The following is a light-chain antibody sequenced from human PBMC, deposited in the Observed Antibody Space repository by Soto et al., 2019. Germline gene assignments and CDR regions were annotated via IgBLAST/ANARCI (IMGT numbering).Light chain of an antibody. CDR2: DVA. Sequence: QSVLTQPRSVSGSPGQSVTISCTGTSSNVGCYNFVSWYQQHPGKAPKLIIYDVAKRPSGVPDRFSGSKSYNTASLTISGIQAEDEADYYCSSYAGTYTWVFGGGTKLTVL. V-gene: IGLV2-11*01. CDR3: SSYAGTYTWV. J-gene: IGLJ3*02. CDR1: SSNVGCYNF.